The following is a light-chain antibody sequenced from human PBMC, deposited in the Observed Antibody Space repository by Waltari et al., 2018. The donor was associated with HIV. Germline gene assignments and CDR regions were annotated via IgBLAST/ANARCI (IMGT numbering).Light chain of an antibody. CDR3: SSWDDRLNGQGV. Sequence: QSVLTPPPSASGTPGQRVTIPCSGTRSNIGSNTVNWYQLLPGTAPKLPIYNDNERPSGVPGRFSGSRSGASASLAISGLQPEDEADYYCSSWDDRLNGQGVFGGGTKLTVL. J-gene: IGLJ3*02. CDR2: NDN. V-gene: IGLV1-44*01. CDR1: RSNIGSNT.